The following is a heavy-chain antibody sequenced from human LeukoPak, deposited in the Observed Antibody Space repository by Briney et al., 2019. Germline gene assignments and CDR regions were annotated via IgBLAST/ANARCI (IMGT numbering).Heavy chain of an antibody. CDR2: IRYDGNNK. V-gene: IGHV3-30*02. CDR1: GFTFSSYG. J-gene: IGHJ4*02. Sequence: GGSLRLSCAASGFTFSSYGMHWVRQAPGKGLEWVAFIRYDGNNKYYADSVKGRFTISRDNSKNTLYLQMNSLRAEDTAVYYCARDSPWRYESSGYHFDYWGQGTLVTVSS. D-gene: IGHD3-22*01. CDR3: ARDSPWRYESSGYHFDY.